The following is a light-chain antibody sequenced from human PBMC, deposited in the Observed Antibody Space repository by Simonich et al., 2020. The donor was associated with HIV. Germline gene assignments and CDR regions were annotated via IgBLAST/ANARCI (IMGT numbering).Light chain of an antibody. CDR1: QVINSY. Sequence: IQLTQSPSFLSASVGDRVTFTCRAIQVINSYLAWYQQKPGKAPKLLIYAASTLQSGVPSRFSGSGSGTEFTLTISSLQPEDFATYYCQQLNSYPPYTFGQGTKLEIK. CDR3: QQLNSYPPYT. V-gene: IGKV1-9*01. CDR2: AAS. J-gene: IGKJ2*01.